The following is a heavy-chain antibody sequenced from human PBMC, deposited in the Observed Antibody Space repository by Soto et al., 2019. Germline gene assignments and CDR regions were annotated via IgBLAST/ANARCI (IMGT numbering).Heavy chain of an antibody. CDR3: AKDSGLVVAADNWFDP. CDR2: IIPIFGTA. CDR1: GGTFSSYA. V-gene: IGHV1-69*06. J-gene: IGHJ5*02. D-gene: IGHD2-15*01. Sequence: QVQLVQSGAEVKKPGSSVKVSCKASGGTFSSYAISWVRQAPGQGLEWMGGIIPIFGTANYAQKFQGRVTITADKSTSTAYMELSSLRSEDTAVYYCAKDSGLVVAADNWFDPWGQGTLVTVSS.